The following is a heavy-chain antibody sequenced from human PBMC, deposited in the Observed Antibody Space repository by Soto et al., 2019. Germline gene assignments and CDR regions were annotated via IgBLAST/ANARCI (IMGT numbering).Heavy chain of an antibody. CDR3: ARSIVVVTALDY. CDR1: GGTFSSYA. Sequence: SVKVSCKASGGTFSSYAISWVRQAPGQGLEWMGGIIPIFGTANYAQKFQGRVTITADESTSTAYMELSSLRSEDTAVYYCARSIVVVTALDYWGQGTPVTVSS. CDR2: IIPIFGTA. D-gene: IGHD2-21*02. J-gene: IGHJ4*02. V-gene: IGHV1-69*13.